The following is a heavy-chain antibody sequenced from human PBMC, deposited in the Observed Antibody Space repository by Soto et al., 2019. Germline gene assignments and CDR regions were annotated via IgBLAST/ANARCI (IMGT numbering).Heavy chain of an antibody. CDR3: ARDSRSWYSSSPTLDY. CDR2: INPSGGST. V-gene: IGHV1-46*01. D-gene: IGHD6-6*01. CDR1: GYTFTSYY. J-gene: IGHJ4*02. Sequence: ASVKVSCKASGYTFTSYYMHWVRQAPGQGLEWMGIINPSGGSTSYAQKFQGRVTMTRDTSTSTVYMELSSLRSEDTAVYYCARDSRSWYSSSPTLDYWGQGTLVTVYS.